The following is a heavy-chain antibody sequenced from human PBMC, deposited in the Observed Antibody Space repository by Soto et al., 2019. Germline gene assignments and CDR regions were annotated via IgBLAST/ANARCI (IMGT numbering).Heavy chain of an antibody. J-gene: IGHJ4*02. CDR2: IKQDGSEK. Sequence: PVRLLRHCKAAAGGTCVDFGVSWVRKEPGKGLEWVANIKQDGSEKYYVDSVKGRFTISRDNAKNSLYLQMNSLRAEDTAVYYCARWRGYSSSWYQLDYFDYWGQGTLVTVSS. CDR3: ARWRGYSSSWYQLDYFDY. V-gene: IGHV3-7*01. CDR1: GGTCVDFG. D-gene: IGHD6-13*01.